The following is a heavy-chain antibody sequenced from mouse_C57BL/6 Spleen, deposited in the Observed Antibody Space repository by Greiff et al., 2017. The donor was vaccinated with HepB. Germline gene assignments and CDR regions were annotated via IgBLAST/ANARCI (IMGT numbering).Heavy chain of an antibody. CDR1: GFTFTDYY. CDR3: ARFSAYYMAMDY. J-gene: IGHJ4*01. D-gene: IGHD2-12*01. Sequence: EVKLMESGGGLVQPGGSLSLSCAASGFTFTDYYMSWVRQPPGKALEWLGFIRNKANGYTTEYSASVKGRFTISRDNSQSILYLQMNALRAEDSATYYCARFSAYYMAMDYWGQGTSVTVSS. V-gene: IGHV7-3*01. CDR2: IRNKANGYTT.